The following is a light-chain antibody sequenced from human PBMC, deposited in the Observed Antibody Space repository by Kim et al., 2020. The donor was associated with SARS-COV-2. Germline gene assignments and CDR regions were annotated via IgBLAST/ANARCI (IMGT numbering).Light chain of an antibody. Sequence: SISCPGTISEVGGFNYAPWYQQHPGKAPKVMIYDVSKRPSGVPDRFSGSKSGNTASLTISGLQAEDEADYYCCSYAGSYTNYVFGTGTKVTVL. CDR3: CSYAGSYTNYV. CDR2: DVS. CDR1: ISEVGGFNY. J-gene: IGLJ1*01. V-gene: IGLV2-11*01.